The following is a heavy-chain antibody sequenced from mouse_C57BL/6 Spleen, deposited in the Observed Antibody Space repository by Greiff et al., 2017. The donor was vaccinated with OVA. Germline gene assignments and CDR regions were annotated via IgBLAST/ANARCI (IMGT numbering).Heavy chain of an antibody. CDR1: GYTFTSYW. V-gene: IGHV1-55*01. CDR2: IYPGSGST. Sequence: VQLQQPGAELVKPGASVKMSCKASGYTFTSYWITWVKQRPGQGLEWIGDIYPGSGSTNYNEKFKSKATLTVDPSSSPAYMQLSILSSAHSAVYYCTSNIFRYFDSWGPGTTLTVSS. CDR3: TSNIFRYFDS. J-gene: IGHJ2*01.